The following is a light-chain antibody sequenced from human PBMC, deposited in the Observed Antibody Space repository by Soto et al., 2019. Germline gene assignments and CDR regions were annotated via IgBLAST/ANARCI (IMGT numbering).Light chain of an antibody. CDR3: SSNAGSNNLV. V-gene: IGLV2-8*01. J-gene: IGLJ2*01. CDR1: SSDVGDYNY. Sequence: QSALTQPPSASGTPGQSVTIPCTGTSSDVGDYNYVSWYQQHPGKAPKLVIYEVSRRPSGVPDRFSGSKSGNTASLTVSGLQAEDEADYYCSSNAGSNNLVFGGGTQLPVL. CDR2: EVS.